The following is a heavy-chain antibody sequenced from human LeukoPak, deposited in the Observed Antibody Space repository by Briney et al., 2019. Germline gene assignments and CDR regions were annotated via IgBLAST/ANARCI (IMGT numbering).Heavy chain of an antibody. CDR2: ISSGGDTI. CDR1: RFTFSSYW. V-gene: IGHV3-48*04. CDR3: ASEKLTAADYMDV. Sequence: GGSLRLSCAASRFTFSSYWMHWVRQAPGKGLEWVSYISSGGDTIYYAGSVKGRFTISRDSAKNSLYLQMNSLRFEDTAVYYCASEKLTAADYMDVWGKGTTVTISS. D-gene: IGHD6-13*01. J-gene: IGHJ6*03.